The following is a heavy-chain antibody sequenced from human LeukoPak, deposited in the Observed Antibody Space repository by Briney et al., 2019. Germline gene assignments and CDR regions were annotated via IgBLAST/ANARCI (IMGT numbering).Heavy chain of an antibody. J-gene: IGHJ6*03. CDR2: IYYSGST. V-gene: IGHV4-39*01. CDR1: GGSISSSSYY. CDR3: ARVGRITIFGVVPRYYYYYMDV. Sequence: SETLSLTCTVSGGSISSSSYYWGWIRQPPGKGLEWIGSIYYSGSTYYNPSLKSRVTISVDTSKNQFSLKLSSVTAADTAVYYCARVGRITIFGVVPRYYYYYMDVWGKGTTVTVSS. D-gene: IGHD3-3*01.